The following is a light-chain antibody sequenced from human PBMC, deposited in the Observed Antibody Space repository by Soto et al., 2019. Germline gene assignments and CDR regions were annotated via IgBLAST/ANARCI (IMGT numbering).Light chain of an antibody. Sequence: DIVMTQSPLSLPVTPGEPASISCRSSQSLLHSNGYNYLDWYLQEPGQSPQLLIYLGSSRASGVPDRFSGGGSGTDFTLNISRVEAEDVGIYYCMQALQTPPTFGQGTKVDIK. CDR3: MQALQTPPT. CDR2: LGS. V-gene: IGKV2-28*01. CDR1: QSLLHSNGYNY. J-gene: IGKJ1*01.